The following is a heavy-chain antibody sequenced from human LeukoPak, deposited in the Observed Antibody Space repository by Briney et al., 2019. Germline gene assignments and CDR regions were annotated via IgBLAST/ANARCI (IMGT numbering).Heavy chain of an antibody. D-gene: IGHD6-19*01. CDR3: ARESPTYSSGWYKDF. CDR2: IYISGST. J-gene: IGHJ4*02. V-gene: IGHV4-4*07. CDR1: GGSISYCY. Sequence: SETLSLTCTVSGGSISYCYWSWIRQPAGGGLEWIGRIYISGSTNYNPSLKSRVTISIDKSNNQFFLKLNSVTAADTAVYYCARESPTYSSGWYKDFWGQGTLVTVSS.